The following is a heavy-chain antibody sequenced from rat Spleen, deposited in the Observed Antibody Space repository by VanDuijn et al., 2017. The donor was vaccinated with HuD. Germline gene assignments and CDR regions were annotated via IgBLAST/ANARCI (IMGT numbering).Heavy chain of an antibody. Sequence: EVQLVETGGGLVQPGSPLKLSCAASGFTFSDYNMAWVRQAPKKGLEWVATISYGDSSGHSGTYYRDSVRGRFTISRDDAKSTLSLQLDSLRSEDTATYYCARRHYGYTDYFDYWGQGVMVTVSS. V-gene: IGHV5-7*01. CDR1: GFTFSDYN. D-gene: IGHD1-6*01. CDR3: ARRHYGYTDYFDY. J-gene: IGHJ2*01. CDR2: ISYGDSSGHSGT.